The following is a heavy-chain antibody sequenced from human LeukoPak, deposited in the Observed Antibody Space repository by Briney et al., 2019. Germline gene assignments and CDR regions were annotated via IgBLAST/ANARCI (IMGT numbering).Heavy chain of an antibody. D-gene: IGHD4-17*01. J-gene: IGHJ3*02. CDR3: ARGDFNDYGDYVDAFEI. Sequence: GGSLRLSCAASGFTFSSYWMSWVRQAPGKGLEWVANIKPDGSEKYCVDSVKGRFTISGDNAKKSLYLQMNSLRAEDTAVYYCARGDFNDYGDYVDAFEIWGQGTMVTVSA. CDR2: IKPDGSEK. V-gene: IGHV3-7*01. CDR1: GFTFSSYW.